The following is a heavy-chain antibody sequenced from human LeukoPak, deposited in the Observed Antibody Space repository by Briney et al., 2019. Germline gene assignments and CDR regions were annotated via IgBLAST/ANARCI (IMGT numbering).Heavy chain of an antibody. CDR2: INSSSSTI. CDR1: GFTFSSYE. CDR3: ARVGGYYYDGSGYYYGY. Sequence: GGSLRLSCAASGFTFSSYEMNWVRQAPGKGLEWVSYINSSSSTIYYADSVKGRFTISRDNAKNSLYLQLNSLRAEDTAVYYCARVGGYYYDGSGYYYGYWGQGTLVTVSS. D-gene: IGHD3-22*01. J-gene: IGHJ4*02. V-gene: IGHV3-48*03.